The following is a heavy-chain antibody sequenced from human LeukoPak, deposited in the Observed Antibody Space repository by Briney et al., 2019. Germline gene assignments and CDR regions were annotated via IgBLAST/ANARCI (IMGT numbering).Heavy chain of an antibody. CDR3: AREELGSSLGFDP. J-gene: IGHJ5*02. Sequence: GGFLRLSCAASGFTFSTYTMHWVRHAPGKGLEWVAVVTFDGNGKYYANSVKGRFTISRDNSKNTMYVQMNSLRVEDTSVYYCAREELGSSLGFDPWGQGTLVTVSS. D-gene: IGHD3-16*01. CDR1: GFTFSTYT. V-gene: IGHV3-30-3*01. CDR2: VTFDGNGK.